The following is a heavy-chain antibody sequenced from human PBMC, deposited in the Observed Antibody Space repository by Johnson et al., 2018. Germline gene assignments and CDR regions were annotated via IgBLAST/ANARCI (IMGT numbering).Heavy chain of an antibody. CDR1: GFTFSSYA. J-gene: IGHJ3*02. Sequence: QVQLVESGGGVVQPGRSLRLSCAASGFTFSSYAMHWVRQAPGKGLEWVAVISYDGSNKYYADSVKGRFTISRDNAKNTLYLQMTSLRAEETDVYYCARKCYYEWDALDIWGQGTMVTVSS. CDR2: ISYDGSNK. D-gene: IGHD3-10*01. CDR3: ARKCYYEWDALDI. V-gene: IGHV3-30-3*01.